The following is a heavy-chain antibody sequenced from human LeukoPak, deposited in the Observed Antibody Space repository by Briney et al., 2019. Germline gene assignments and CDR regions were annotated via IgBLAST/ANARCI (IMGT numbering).Heavy chain of an antibody. D-gene: IGHD2-8*02. CDR2: ISDRCTDT. CDR1: GFTFNSYA. CDR3: VKGTGFYWTRGDY. V-gene: IGHV3-23*01. Sequence: QPGGSLRLSCAASGFTFNSYAMSWLRQAPGKGLEWVSCISDRCTDTFYAESVKGRFTISRDNSENTLDLQMHSLRVEDTAVYYCVKGTGFYWTRGDYWGQGTLLTVAS. J-gene: IGHJ4*02.